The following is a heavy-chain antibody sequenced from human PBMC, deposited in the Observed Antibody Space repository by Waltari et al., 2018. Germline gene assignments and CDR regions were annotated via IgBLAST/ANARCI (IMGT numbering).Heavy chain of an antibody. D-gene: IGHD2-15*01. CDR2: IYPGDSDT. J-gene: IGHJ4*02. V-gene: IGHV5-51*01. CDR1: GYSFTSYW. Sequence: EVQLVQSGAEVKKPGESLKISCKGSGYSFTSYWIGWVRQMPGKGLEWVGIIYPGDSDTRYSPSFQGQVTSSADKSISTAYLQWSSLKASDTAMYYCATSYCSGGSCYSFDYWGQGTLVTVSS. CDR3: ATSYCSGGSCYSFDY.